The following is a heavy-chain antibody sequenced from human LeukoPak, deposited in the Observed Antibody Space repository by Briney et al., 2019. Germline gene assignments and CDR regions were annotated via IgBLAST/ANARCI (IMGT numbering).Heavy chain of an antibody. CDR1: GGSISSGGYY. CDR3: ARGGFILFDP. V-gene: IGHV4-31*03. J-gene: IGHJ5*02. D-gene: IGHD3-16*01. CDR2: IYYSGST. Sequence: PSETLSLTCTVSGGSISSGGYYWSWIRQHPGKGLEWIGYIYYSGSTYYNPSLKSRVTISVDTSKNQFSLKLSSVTAADTAVYYCARGGFILFDPWGQGTLVTASS.